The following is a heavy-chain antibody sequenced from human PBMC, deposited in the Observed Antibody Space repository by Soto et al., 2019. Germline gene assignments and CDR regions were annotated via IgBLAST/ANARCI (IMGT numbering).Heavy chain of an antibody. Sequence: QVQLQESGPGLVKPSETLSLTCTVSGGSISSYYWSWIRQPPGMGLEWIGYIYYSGSTNYNPSLKSRVTISVDTSKNQFSLKLSSVTAADTAVYYCARYGSGSSVWFDPWGQGTLVTVSS. CDR1: GGSISSYY. D-gene: IGHD3-10*01. V-gene: IGHV4-59*01. CDR3: ARYGSGSSVWFDP. J-gene: IGHJ5*02. CDR2: IYYSGST.